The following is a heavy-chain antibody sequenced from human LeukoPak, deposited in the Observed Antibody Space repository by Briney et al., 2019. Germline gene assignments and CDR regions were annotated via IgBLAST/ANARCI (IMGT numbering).Heavy chain of an antibody. J-gene: IGHJ4*02. CDR3: ASQMGLEY. CDR1: GFTFSSYN. D-gene: IGHD2-8*01. V-gene: IGHV3-21*01. Sequence: PGGSLRLSCAASGFTFSSYNMHWARQAPGKGLEWVSSIVGSGISIYYADSVKGRFTISRDNAKNSLSLQMSSLRAEDTAVYYCASQMGLEYWGQGALVTVSS. CDR2: IVGSGISI.